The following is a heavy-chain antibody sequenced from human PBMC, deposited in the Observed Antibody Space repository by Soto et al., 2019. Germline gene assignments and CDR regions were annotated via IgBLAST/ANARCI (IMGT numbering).Heavy chain of an antibody. CDR1: GYRFINYW. D-gene: IGHD1-1*01. J-gene: IGHJ4*02. CDR3: VRHGNGTPFYFDF. V-gene: IGHV5-10-1*03. CDR2: IDPSDSYT. Sequence: EVQLVQSGAEVKKPGESLRLSCQGSGYRFINYWISWVRQMPGKGLEWVGRIDPSDSYTVYSPSFQGHVTISIDTAINTALLEWRSLQASDTAMYYCVRHGNGTPFYFDFWGRGTLVPVSS.